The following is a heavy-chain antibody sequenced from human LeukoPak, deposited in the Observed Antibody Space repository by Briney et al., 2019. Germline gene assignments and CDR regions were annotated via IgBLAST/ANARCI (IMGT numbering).Heavy chain of an antibody. CDR2: LNSDGSTT. CDR3: ARGGYGAHMG. J-gene: IGHJ4*02. V-gene: IGHV3-74*01. CDR1: GFTFSSFW. D-gene: IGHD4-17*01. Sequence: HPGGSLRLSCAASGFTFSSFWMHWVRQVPGKGLVWVSGLNSDGSTTGYADSVRGRFTISRDNAKSTLYLQMNSLRAEDTAVYYCARGGYGAHMGWGQGTLVTVSS.